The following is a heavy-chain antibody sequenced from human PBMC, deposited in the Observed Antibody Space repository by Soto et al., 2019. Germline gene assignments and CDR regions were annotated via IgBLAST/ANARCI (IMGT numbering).Heavy chain of an antibody. V-gene: IGHV3-72*01. CDR2: SRDKAQGYST. Sequence: EVQLVESGGGLVQPGGSLRLSCAASGFSLSDHYIDWDRQAPGKGLEWVGRSRDKAQGYSTEYAATVKSRFTTSRDDSKNSVLLQMNSLKTEDTAVYYLVRAMYYTASSGYNRCFDYWGQGTLVTVSS. J-gene: IGHJ4*02. CDR1: GFSLSDHY. CDR3: VRAMYYTASSGYNRCFDY. D-gene: IGHD3-22*01.